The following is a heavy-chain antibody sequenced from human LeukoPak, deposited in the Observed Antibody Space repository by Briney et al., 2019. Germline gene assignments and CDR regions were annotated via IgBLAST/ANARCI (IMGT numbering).Heavy chain of an antibody. Sequence: GASVKVSCKASGGTFSSYAISWVRQAPGQGLEWMGRIIPILGIANYAQKFQGRVTITADKSTSTAYMELSSLRSEDTAVYYCARPIVGATTWDLDYWGQRTLVTVSS. CDR3: ARPIVGATTWDLDY. J-gene: IGHJ4*02. D-gene: IGHD1-26*01. CDR2: IIPILGIA. V-gene: IGHV1-69*04. CDR1: GGTFSSYA.